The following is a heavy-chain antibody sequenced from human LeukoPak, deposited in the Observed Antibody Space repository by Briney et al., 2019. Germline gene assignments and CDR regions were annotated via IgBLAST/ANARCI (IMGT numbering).Heavy chain of an antibody. CDR3: ARDRRGYSDY. J-gene: IGHJ4*02. CDR2: IYYSGST. Sequence: PSETLSLTCTVSGGSIGSYYWSWIRQPPGKGLEWIGYIYYSGSTNYNPSLKSRVTISVDTSKNQFSLKLSSVTAADTAVYYCARDRRGYSDYWGQGTLVTVSS. V-gene: IGHV4-59*01. CDR1: GGSIGSYY. D-gene: IGHD5-12*01.